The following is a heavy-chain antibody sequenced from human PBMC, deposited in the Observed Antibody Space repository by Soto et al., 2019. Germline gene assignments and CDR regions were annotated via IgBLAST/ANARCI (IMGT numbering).Heavy chain of an antibody. CDR2: IVVGSGNT. V-gene: IGHV1-58*02. D-gene: IGHD3-9*01. CDR1: GFTFTSSA. Sequence: SGKVSCKASGFTFTSSAMQWVRQARGQRLEWIGWIVVGSGNTNYAQKFQERVTITRDMSTSTAYMELSSLRSDDTAAYYCARDRSDILTGWPPDDAFDIWGQGTMVTVS. J-gene: IGHJ3*02. CDR3: ARDRSDILTGWPPDDAFDI.